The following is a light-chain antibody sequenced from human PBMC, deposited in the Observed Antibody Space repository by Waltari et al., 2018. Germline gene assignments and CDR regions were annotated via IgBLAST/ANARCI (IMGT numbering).Light chain of an antibody. Sequence: SYALTQPPSVSVAPGTTARITCGGDNIGSYSVHWYQQKPGQAPVLVILYDSDRPSGIPERFPGANSGNTATLTSSSVEAGDEAKYYCHVWHPDMDPGVFGPGTEVSV. CDR1: NIGSYS. CDR3: HVWHPDMDPGV. V-gene: IGLV3-21*04. J-gene: IGLJ1*01. CDR2: YDS.